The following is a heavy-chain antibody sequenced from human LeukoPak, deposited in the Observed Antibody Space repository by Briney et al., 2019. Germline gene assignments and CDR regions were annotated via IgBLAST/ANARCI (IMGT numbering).Heavy chain of an antibody. D-gene: IGHD3-22*01. J-gene: IGHJ4*02. CDR3: ATGNRPYYYDSSGYYDFDY. Sequence: ASVKVSCKVSGYTLTELSMHWVRQAPGKGREWMGGFDPEDGETIYAQKFQGRVTMTEDTFTDTAYMELSSLRSEDTAVYYCATGNRPYYYDSSGYYDFDYWGQGTLVTVSS. CDR2: FDPEDGET. CDR1: GYTLTELS. V-gene: IGHV1-24*01.